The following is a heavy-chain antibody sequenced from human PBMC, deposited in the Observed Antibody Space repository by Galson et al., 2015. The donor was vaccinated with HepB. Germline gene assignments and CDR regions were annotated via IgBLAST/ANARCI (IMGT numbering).Heavy chain of an antibody. J-gene: IGHJ4*02. Sequence: SLRLSCAASGFTFSSYAMHWVRQAPGKGLEWVAVISYDGSNKYYADSVKGRFTISRDNSKNTLYLQMNSLRAEDTAVYYCAIDSSVTGDDVGYFDYWGQGTLVTVSS. CDR3: AIDSSVTGDDVGYFDY. V-gene: IGHV3-30*04. D-gene: IGHD7-27*01. CDR1: GFTFSSYA. CDR2: ISYDGSNK.